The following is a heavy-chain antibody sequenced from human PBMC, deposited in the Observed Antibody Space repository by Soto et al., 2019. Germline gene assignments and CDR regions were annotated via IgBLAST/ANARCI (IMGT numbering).Heavy chain of an antibody. J-gene: IGHJ4*02. CDR3: AKIFTLFGEVKLSPDFDY. CDR1: GFTFSSHA. D-gene: IGHD3-3*01. Sequence: EVQLLESGGGLVQPEGSLRLSCAASGFTFSSHAMSWVRQAPGKGLEWVSAISYSGTTTYYADSVKGRFTISRDNSKKTLNMKMNSQRVEDTPIYYGAKIFTLFGEVKLSPDFDYWGQGTLVPVSS. CDR2: ISYSGTTT. V-gene: IGHV3-23*01.